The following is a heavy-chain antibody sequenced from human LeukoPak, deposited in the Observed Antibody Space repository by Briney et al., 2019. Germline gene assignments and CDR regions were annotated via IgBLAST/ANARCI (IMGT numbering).Heavy chain of an antibody. J-gene: IGHJ4*02. CDR1: GYTFTSYF. D-gene: IGHD2-2*01. Sequence: ASVKVSSKASGYTFTSYFIIWVRQAPEQGLEWMGWISVNNANANYAQKFQGRVTMTTDTSTSTAYMELRRLKSDDTAPYYCSRASASSTVVPADYWGQGTLVTVSS. CDR2: ISVNNANA. V-gene: IGHV1-18*01. CDR3: SRASASSTVVPADY.